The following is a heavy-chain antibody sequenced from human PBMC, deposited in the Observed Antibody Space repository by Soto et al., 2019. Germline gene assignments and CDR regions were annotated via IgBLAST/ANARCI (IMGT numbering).Heavy chain of an antibody. J-gene: IGHJ4*02. CDR3: LRGQCHWTEFADQ. CDR1: GFAFGSYW. D-gene: IGHD1-1*01. Sequence: VQLVESGGGLVQPGGSLRLSCAASGFAFGSYWMHWVRQAPGKGLVWVSRISQDGAIATQADSVKGRFTNSRDNAKNTLFLPMNRLRADDTAVYYCLRGQCHWTEFADQWGQGTLVTVSS. CDR2: ISQDGAIA. V-gene: IGHV3-74*01.